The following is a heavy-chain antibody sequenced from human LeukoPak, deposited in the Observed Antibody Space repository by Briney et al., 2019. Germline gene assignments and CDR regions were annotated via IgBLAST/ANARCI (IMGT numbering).Heavy chain of an antibody. CDR1: GGSISSGGYY. CDR3: ARANTIFGVVIRPFDY. V-gene: IGHV4-31*03. Sequence: SETLSLTCTVSGGSISSGGYYWSWIRQHPGKGLEWIGYIHYSGSTYYNPSLKSRVTISVDTSKNQFSLKLSSVTAADTAVYYCARANTIFGVVIRPFDYWGQGTLVTVSS. J-gene: IGHJ4*02. CDR2: IHYSGST. D-gene: IGHD3-3*01.